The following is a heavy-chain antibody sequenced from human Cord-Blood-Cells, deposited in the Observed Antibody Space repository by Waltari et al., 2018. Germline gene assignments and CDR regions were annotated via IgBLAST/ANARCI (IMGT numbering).Heavy chain of an antibody. CDR1: GGSSSGYY. CDR3: ARGYCSSTSCYYYYYYGMDV. D-gene: IGHD2-2*01. V-gene: IGHV4-34*01. CDR2: INHSGST. J-gene: IGHJ6*02. Sequence: QVQLQQWGAGLSKPPETLSLTCAVDGGSSSGYYWSWIRPPPGKGLEWIGEINHSGSTNYNPSLKSRVTISVDTSKNQFSLKLSSVTAADTAVYYCARGYCSSTSCYYYYYYGMDVWGQGTTVTVSS.